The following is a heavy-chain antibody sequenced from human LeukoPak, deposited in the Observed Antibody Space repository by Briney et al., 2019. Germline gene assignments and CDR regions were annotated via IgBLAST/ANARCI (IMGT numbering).Heavy chain of an antibody. CDR3: ATTPPPTYSSSWYGRGAWFDP. CDR1: GGSFSGYY. V-gene: IGHV4-34*01. D-gene: IGHD6-13*01. CDR2: INHSGST. J-gene: IGHJ5*02. Sequence: PSETLSLTCAVYGGSFSGYYWSWIRQPPGKGLEWIGEINHSGSTNYNPSLKSRVTISVDTSKNQFSLKLSSVTAADTAVYYCATTPPPTYSSSWYGRGAWFDPWGQGTLVTVSS.